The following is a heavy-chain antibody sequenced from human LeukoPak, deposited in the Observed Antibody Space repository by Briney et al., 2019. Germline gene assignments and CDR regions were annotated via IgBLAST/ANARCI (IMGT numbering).Heavy chain of an antibody. Sequence: SETLSLTCTVSGGSISSYSWSWIRQPPGKGLEWIGYVSYSGSTNQNPSLKSRVTILVDTSKNQFSLMLTSVTAADTAVYYCARGVYIAAAQYGYWGQGTLVTVSS. J-gene: IGHJ4*02. D-gene: IGHD6-13*01. CDR3: ARGVYIAAAQYGY. V-gene: IGHV4-59*01. CDR1: GGSISSYS. CDR2: VSYSGST.